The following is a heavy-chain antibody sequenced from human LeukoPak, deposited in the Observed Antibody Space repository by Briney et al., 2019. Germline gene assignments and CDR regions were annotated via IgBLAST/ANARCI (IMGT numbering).Heavy chain of an antibody. Sequence: GGSLRLSCAASGFTFSSYAMHWVRQAPGKGLEWVAVIYSGGSTYYADSVKGRFTISRDNSKNTLYLQMNSLRAEDTAVYYCARSMGIVGAAGAFDIWGQGTMVTVSS. D-gene: IGHD1-26*01. V-gene: IGHV3-NL1*01. CDR3: ARSMGIVGAAGAFDI. J-gene: IGHJ3*02. CDR1: GFTFSSYA. CDR2: IYSGGST.